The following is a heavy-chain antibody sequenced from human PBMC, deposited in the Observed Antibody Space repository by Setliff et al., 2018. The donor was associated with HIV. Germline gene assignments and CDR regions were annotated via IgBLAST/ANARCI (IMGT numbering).Heavy chain of an antibody. CDR3: ARGTWIQLSALALFDY. V-gene: IGHV4-59*08. Sequence: SETLSLTCTVSGVSISSYYWSWIRQPPGKGLEWIGYIDNSGSTKYNPSLKSRVTISVDTPKKQFSLKLTSVTATDTAVYYCARGTWIQLSALALFDYWGQGTLVTVSS. CDR1: GVSISSYY. D-gene: IGHD5-18*01. CDR2: IDNSGST. J-gene: IGHJ4*02.